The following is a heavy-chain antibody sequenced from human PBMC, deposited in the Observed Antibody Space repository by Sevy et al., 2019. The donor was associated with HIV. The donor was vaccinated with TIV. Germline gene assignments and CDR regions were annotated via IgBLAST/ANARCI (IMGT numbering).Heavy chain of an antibody. CDR2: VASHGNYK. CDR3: ARLQSCGGDCYYFDS. V-gene: IGHV3-30-3*01. CDR1: GFTFRRYD. J-gene: IGHJ4*02. Sequence: PGGSLRLSCAASGFTFRRYDMHWVRQAPGRGLEWVAVVASHGNYKSFADFVRGRFTISRDNARNSLDLQMTSLRTEDTAVYYCARLQSCGGDCYYFDSWGQGALVTVSS. D-gene: IGHD2-21*02.